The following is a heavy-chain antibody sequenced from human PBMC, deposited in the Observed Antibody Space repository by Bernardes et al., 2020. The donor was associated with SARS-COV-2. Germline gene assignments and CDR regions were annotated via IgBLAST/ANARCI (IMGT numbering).Heavy chain of an antibody. CDR3: TRHSYYDSSDYYGLDV. V-gene: IGHV3-30*03. Sequence: GGSLRLSCAASGFTFSNYGLHWVRQAPGKGLEWVALISYDGSNEFYADSVKGRFTVSRDNAKNTLYLQMNSLKTEDTAVYYCTRHSYYDSSDYYGLDVWGQGTTVTVS. CDR2: ISYDGSNE. D-gene: IGHD3-22*01. CDR1: GFTFSNYG. J-gene: IGHJ6*02.